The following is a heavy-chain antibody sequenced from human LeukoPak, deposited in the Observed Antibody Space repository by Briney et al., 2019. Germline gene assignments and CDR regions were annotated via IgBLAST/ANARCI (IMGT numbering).Heavy chain of an antibody. CDR3: AKDRLRYFDWLFDY. V-gene: IGHV3-30*18. CDR2: ISYDGSNK. Sequence: GRSLRPSCAASGFTFSSYGMHWVRQAPGKGLEWVAVISYDGSNKYYADSVKGRFTISRDNSKNTLYLQMNSLRAEDTAVYYCAKDRLRYFDWLFDYWGQGTLVTVSS. CDR1: GFTFSSYG. D-gene: IGHD3-9*01. J-gene: IGHJ4*02.